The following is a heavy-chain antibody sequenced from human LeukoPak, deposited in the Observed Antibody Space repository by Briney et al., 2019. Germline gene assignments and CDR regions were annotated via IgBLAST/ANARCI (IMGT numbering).Heavy chain of an antibody. V-gene: IGHV3-33*01. J-gene: IGHJ1*01. CDR3: ARGEYDLQH. D-gene: IGHD3-3*01. CDR2: IWYDGSNK. CDR1: GFTFSSYG. Sequence: GGSLRLSCAASGFTFSSYGMPWVRQAPGKGLEWVAVIWYDGSNKYYADSVKGRFTISRDNSKNTLYLQMNSLRAEDTAVYYCARGEYDLQHWGQGTLVTVSS.